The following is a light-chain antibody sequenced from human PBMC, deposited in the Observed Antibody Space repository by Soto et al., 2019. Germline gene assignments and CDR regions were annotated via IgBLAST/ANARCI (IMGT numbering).Light chain of an antibody. CDR2: DAS. CDR1: QSISNW. CDR3: QKYNSYLWT. V-gene: IGKV1-5*01. Sequence: DIKMTQSPATLSASVGDRVTITCRASQSISNWLAWYQQKPGKAPKLLIYDASSLESGVPSRFSGSGSGTEFTLTVSSLQPDDFATYYCQKYNSYLWTFSQGTKVDIK. J-gene: IGKJ1*01.